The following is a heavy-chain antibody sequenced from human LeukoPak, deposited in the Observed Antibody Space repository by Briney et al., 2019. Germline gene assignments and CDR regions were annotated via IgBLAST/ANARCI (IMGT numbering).Heavy chain of an antibody. V-gene: IGHV3-9*03. Sequence: GGSLRLSCAASGFKFDDYAMHWVRQSPGKGLEWVSGISWNSGSIDYADSVKGRFTISRDNAKNSLYLHMNSVTADDMALYYCAKEGLGYSFGSHGSDSWGQGTLVTVSS. CDR2: ISWNSGSI. CDR1: GFKFDDYA. J-gene: IGHJ4*02. D-gene: IGHD5-18*01. CDR3: AKEGLGYSFGSHGSDS.